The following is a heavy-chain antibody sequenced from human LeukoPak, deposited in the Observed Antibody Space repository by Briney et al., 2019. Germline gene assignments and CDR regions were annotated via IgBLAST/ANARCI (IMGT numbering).Heavy chain of an antibody. CDR3: ARYSSSSKGGIDY. D-gene: IGHD6-6*01. Sequence: GESLKISCKGSGYSFTSYWIGWVRQMPGKGLEWMGIIYPGDSGTRYSPSFQGQVTISADKSISTAYLQWSSLKASDTAMYYCARYSSSSKGGIDYWGQGTLVTVSS. V-gene: IGHV5-51*01. CDR1: GYSFTSYW. J-gene: IGHJ4*02. CDR2: IYPGDSGT.